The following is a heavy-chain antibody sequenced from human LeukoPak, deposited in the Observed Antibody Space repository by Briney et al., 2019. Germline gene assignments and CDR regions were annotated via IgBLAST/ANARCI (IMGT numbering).Heavy chain of an antibody. D-gene: IGHD5/OR15-5a*01. V-gene: IGHV3-30*02. CDR3: VRDMAVYAPTTYYYMDF. J-gene: IGHJ6*03. Sequence: QPGGSPRLSCAASGFSFRSYGMHWVRQAPGKGLEWVAFIRYDGSNKYYADSVKGRFAISRDNSENTLYLQMNSLRPEDTAVYYCVRDMAVYAPTTYYYMDFWGKGATVTVSS. CDR1: GFSFRSYG. CDR2: IRYDGSNK.